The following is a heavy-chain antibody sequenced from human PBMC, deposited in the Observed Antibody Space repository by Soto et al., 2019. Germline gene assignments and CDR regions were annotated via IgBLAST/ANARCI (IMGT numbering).Heavy chain of an antibody. V-gene: IGHV3-30-3*01. Sequence: XVSLRLSCAASGFTFSSYAMHWVRQAPGKGLEWVAVISYDGSNKYYADSVKGRFTISRDNSKNTLYLQMNSLRAEDTAVYYCARSYSGYDLPSSVLNPYYYGMDVWGQGTTVTVSS. CDR2: ISYDGSNK. J-gene: IGHJ6*02. CDR1: GFTFSSYA. CDR3: ARSYSGYDLPSSVLNPYYYGMDV. D-gene: IGHD5-12*01.